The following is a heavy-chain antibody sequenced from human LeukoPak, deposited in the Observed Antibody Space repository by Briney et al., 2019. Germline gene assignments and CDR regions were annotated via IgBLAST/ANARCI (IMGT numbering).Heavy chain of an antibody. J-gene: IGHJ4*02. Sequence: PGGSLRLSCAASGFTFSSYSMNWVRQAPGKGLEWVSSISSSSSYIYYADSVKGRFTISRDNAKNSLYLQMNSLRAEDTAVYYCAREDSSGWYYFDYWGQGTLVTVS. D-gene: IGHD6-19*01. CDR3: AREDSSGWYYFDY. CDR2: ISSSSSYI. CDR1: GFTFSSYS. V-gene: IGHV3-21*01.